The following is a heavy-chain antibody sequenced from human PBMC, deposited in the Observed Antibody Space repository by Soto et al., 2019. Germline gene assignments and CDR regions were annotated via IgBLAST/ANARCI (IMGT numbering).Heavy chain of an antibody. V-gene: IGHV4-30-2*01. CDR1: GGSISSGGYS. CDR3: ARLWTTVNWFDP. CDR2: IYHSGST. D-gene: IGHD4-4*01. Sequence: SETLSLTCAVSGGSISSGGYSWSWIRQPPGKGLEWIGYIYHSGSTYYNPSLKSRVTISVDRSKNQFSLKLSSVTAADTAVYYCARLWTTVNWFDPWGQGTLVTVSS. J-gene: IGHJ5*02.